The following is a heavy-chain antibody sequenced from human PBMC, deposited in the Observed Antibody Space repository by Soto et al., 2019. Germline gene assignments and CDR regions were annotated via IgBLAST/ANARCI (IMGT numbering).Heavy chain of an antibody. D-gene: IGHD6-19*01. V-gene: IGHV1-69*12. CDR2: IIPIFGTV. CDR3: AKGAVAGTPTSYYYYGMDV. J-gene: IGHJ6*02. Sequence: QVQLLQSGAEVKKPGSSVRVSCEASGGTFRTYAISWVRQAPGQGLEWMGEIIPIFGTVNYAQKFPGRVTITADESTTTVYMDLRSLRSEDTAVYYCAKGAVAGTPTSYYYYGMDVWGQGTTVTVSS. CDR1: GGTFRTYA.